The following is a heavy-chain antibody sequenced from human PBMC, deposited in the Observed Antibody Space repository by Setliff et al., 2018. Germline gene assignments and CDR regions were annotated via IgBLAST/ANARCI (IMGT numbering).Heavy chain of an antibody. CDR2: FNPEDDEI. J-gene: IGHJ4*01. D-gene: IGHD3-22*01. CDR3: ATKDYDTSGYYRPFGF. CDR1: GSTLTELT. V-gene: IGHV1-24*01. Sequence: GASVKVSCKVSGSTLTELTMYWVRQAPGKGLEWMGSFNPEDDEIIYAQKFLGRVTMTEDTSTDTAYMELSSLRSEDTAAYYCATKDYDTSGYYRPFGFWGQGTLVTVSS.